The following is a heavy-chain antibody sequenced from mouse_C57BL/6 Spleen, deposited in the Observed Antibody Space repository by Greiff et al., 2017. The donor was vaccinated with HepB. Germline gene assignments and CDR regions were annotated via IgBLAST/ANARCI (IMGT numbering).Heavy chain of an antibody. Sequence: QVQLKQPGAELVRPGSSVKLSCKASGYTFTSYWMHWVKQRPIQGLEWIGNIDPSDSETHYNQKFKDKATLTVDKSSSTAYMQLSSLTSEDSAVYYCARGTDYGGDYWGQGTTLTVSS. J-gene: IGHJ2*01. CDR2: IDPSDSET. CDR1: GYTFTSYW. D-gene: IGHD1-1*01. V-gene: IGHV1-52*01. CDR3: ARGTDYGGDY.